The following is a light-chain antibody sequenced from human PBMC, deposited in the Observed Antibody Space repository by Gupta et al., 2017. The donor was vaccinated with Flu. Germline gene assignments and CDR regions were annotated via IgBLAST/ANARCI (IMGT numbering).Light chain of an antibody. CDR1: SSNIGSNT. CDR2: SNK. Sequence: QSVLTQPPSASGTPGQRVTISCSGSSSNIGSNTVNWYQQLPGTAPKLLIYSNKQRPSGVPDRFSGSKSGTSASLAISGLQSEDEADYYCAAWDDSLMFGGGTKLTGL. V-gene: IGLV1-44*01. J-gene: IGLJ3*02. CDR3: AAWDDSLM.